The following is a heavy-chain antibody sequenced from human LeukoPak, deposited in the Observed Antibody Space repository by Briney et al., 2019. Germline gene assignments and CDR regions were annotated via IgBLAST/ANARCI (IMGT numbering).Heavy chain of an antibody. CDR2: INHSGST. D-gene: IGHD6-19*01. Sequence: PSETLSLTCAVYGGSFSGYYWSWIRQPPGKGLEWIGEINHSGSTNYNPSLKSRVTISVDTSKNQFSLKLSSVTAADTAVYYCAREMAVAGISFDYWGQGTLVTVSS. V-gene: IGHV4-34*01. CDR3: AREMAVAGISFDY. CDR1: GGSFSGYY. J-gene: IGHJ4*02.